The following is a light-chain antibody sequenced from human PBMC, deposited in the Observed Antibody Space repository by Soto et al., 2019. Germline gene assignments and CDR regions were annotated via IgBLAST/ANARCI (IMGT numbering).Light chain of an antibody. CDR1: QGIRSY. CDR2: AAS. CDR3: QQYYSYPQIT. J-gene: IGKJ2*01. Sequence: AIRMTQSPSSLSASTGDRVTITCRASQGIRSYLAWYQQKPGKAPKLLIYAASTLQSGVPSRFSGSGSGTDFTHTVSCLQSEDFATYYCQQYYSYPQITFGQGTKPEIK. V-gene: IGKV1-8*01.